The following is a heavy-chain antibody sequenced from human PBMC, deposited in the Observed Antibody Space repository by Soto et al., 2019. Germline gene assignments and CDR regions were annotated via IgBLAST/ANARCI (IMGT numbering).Heavy chain of an antibody. J-gene: IGHJ6*02. CDR2: ISAYNGNT. V-gene: IGHV1-18*01. D-gene: IGHD3-22*01. CDR1: GYTFTSYG. Sequence: ASVKVSCKASGYTFTSYGISWVRQAPGQGLEWMGWISAYNGNTNYAQKLQGRVTMTTDTSTSTAYMELRSLRSDDTAVYYCARDRYYDSSGPYGMDVWGQGTTVTVSS. CDR3: ARDRYYDSSGPYGMDV.